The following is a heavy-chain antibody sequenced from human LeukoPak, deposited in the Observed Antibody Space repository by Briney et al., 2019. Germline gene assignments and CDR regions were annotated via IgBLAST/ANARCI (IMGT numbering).Heavy chain of an antibody. CDR3: ASFGIAARPRTSLGDAFDI. V-gene: IGHV1-46*01. J-gene: IGHJ3*02. D-gene: IGHD6-6*01. CDR1: GYTFTSYY. Sequence: ASVKVSCKASGYTFTSYYMHWVRQAPGQGLEWMGIINPSGGSTSYAQKFQGRVTMTRDTSTSTVYMELSSLRSEDTAVYYCASFGIAARPRTSLGDAFDIWGQGTMVTVSS. CDR2: INPSGGST.